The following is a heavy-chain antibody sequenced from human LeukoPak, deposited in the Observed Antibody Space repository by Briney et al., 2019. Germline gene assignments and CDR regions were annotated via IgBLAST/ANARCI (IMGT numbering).Heavy chain of an antibody. Sequence: GGSLRLSCAASGFTVSSNYMSWVRQALGKGLDWVSVIYSGGSTYYANSVKGRFTISRDNSKNTLYLQMNSLRAEDTAVYYCARPQSSSGYYWPFDDWGQGTLVTVSS. CDR2: IYSGGST. D-gene: IGHD3-22*01. J-gene: IGHJ4*02. CDR3: ARPQSSSGYYWPFDD. V-gene: IGHV3-53*01. CDR1: GFTVSSNY.